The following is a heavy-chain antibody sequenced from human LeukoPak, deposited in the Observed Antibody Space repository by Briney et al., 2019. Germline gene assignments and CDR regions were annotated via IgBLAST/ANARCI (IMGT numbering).Heavy chain of an antibody. Sequence: SGGSLRLSCAASGFTFSSYAMSWVRQAPGKGLEWVSAISGSGGSTYYADSVKGRFTISRDNSKNTLYLQMNSLRAEDTAVYYCAKDRAPGSTNPLWDWDWGQGTLVTVSS. D-gene: IGHD2/OR15-2a*01. CDR2: ISGSGGST. CDR1: GFTFSSYA. CDR3: AKDRAPGSTNPLWDWD. V-gene: IGHV3-23*01. J-gene: IGHJ4*02.